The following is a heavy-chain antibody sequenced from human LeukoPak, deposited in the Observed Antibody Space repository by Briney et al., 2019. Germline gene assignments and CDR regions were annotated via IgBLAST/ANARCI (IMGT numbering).Heavy chain of an antibody. CDR2: INHSGST. Sequence: PSETLSLTCAVYGGSFSGYYWSWIRQPPGKGLEWIGEINHSGSTNYNPSLKSRVTISVDTSKNQFSLKLSSVTAADTAVYYCARGPYVPAAGEYNWFDPWGQGTLVTVSS. CDR3: ARGPYVPAAGEYNWFDP. CDR1: GGSFSGYY. J-gene: IGHJ5*02. D-gene: IGHD2-2*01. V-gene: IGHV4-34*01.